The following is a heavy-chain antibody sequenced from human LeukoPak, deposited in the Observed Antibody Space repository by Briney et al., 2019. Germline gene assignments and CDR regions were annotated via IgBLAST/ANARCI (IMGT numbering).Heavy chain of an antibody. CDR2: ISPYNGNT. J-gene: IGHJ4*02. CDR3: ARAPLPYYYDRSGPFDY. Sequence: GASVKVSCKTSGYSFTTYSITWVRQAPGQGLEWMGWISPYNGNTHYAQKFQGRVTVTSDTSTSTAYMEPTSLRSGDTAIYYCARAPLPYYYDRSGPFDYWGQGTLVTVSS. D-gene: IGHD3-22*01. V-gene: IGHV1-18*01. CDR1: GYSFTTYS.